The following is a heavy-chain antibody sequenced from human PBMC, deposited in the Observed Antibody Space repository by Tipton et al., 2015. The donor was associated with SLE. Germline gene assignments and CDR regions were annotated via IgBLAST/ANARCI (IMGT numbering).Heavy chain of an antibody. CDR1: GGSISSHY. J-gene: IGHJ6*02. V-gene: IGHV4-59*11. D-gene: IGHD3-16*01. CDR2: IYHSAST. CDR3: ARDGVGLLGGGYYGMDV. Sequence: TLSLTCTVSGGSISSHYWSWIRQPPGKGLEWIGYIYHSASTNYNPSLKSRVTISVDTSKNQFSLKLSSVTAADTAVYYCARDGVGLLGGGYYGMDVWGQGTTVTVSS.